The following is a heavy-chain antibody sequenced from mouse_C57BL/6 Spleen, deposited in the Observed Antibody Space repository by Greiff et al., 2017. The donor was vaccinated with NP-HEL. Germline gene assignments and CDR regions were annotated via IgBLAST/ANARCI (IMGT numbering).Heavy chain of an antibody. CDR1: GYTFTSYW. V-gene: IGHV1-55*01. J-gene: IGHJ3*01. D-gene: IGHD2-4*01. Sequence: QVQLQQPGAELVKPGASVKMSCKASGYTFTSYWITWVKQRPGQGLEWIGDIHPGSGSTNYNEKFKSKATLPVDTSSSTAYMQLSSLTSEDSAVYYCARHYEYDGPFAYWGQGTLVTVSA. CDR2: IHPGSGST. CDR3: ARHYEYDGPFAY.